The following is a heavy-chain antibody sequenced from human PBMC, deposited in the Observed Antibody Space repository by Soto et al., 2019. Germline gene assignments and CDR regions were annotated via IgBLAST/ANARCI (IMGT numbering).Heavy chain of an antibody. V-gene: IGHV1-18*01. D-gene: IGHD3-9*01. CDR3: KTLPRYFDWPVLGIEY. Sequence: ASVKVSCKASGHTFSSYGISWVRQAPGQGLEWMGLISDHNGDTYYAQKLQDRVNMTTDTFTRTAYMELRSLRSDDTAVYYCKTLPRYFDWPVLGIEYWGRGTLFTVSS. J-gene: IGHJ4*02. CDR2: ISDHNGDT. CDR1: GHTFSSYG.